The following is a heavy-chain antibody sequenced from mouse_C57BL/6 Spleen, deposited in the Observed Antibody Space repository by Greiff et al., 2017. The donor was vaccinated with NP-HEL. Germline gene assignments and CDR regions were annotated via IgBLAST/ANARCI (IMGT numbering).Heavy chain of an antibody. J-gene: IGHJ4*01. Sequence: EVQLQQSGAELVRPGALVKLSCTASGFTFTDDYMNWVKQRPEQGLEWIGWIDPENGDTEYASKFQGKATLTADTSSNTAYLQLSSLTSEDTAVYYCTTLPWDMDYWGKGTTVTVSS. CDR2: IDPENGDT. V-gene: IGHV14-4*01. CDR1: GFTFTDDY. CDR3: TTLPWDMDY. D-gene: IGHD4-1*01.